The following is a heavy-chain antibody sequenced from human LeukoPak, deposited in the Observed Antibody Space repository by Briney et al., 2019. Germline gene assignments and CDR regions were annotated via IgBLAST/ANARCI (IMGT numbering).Heavy chain of an antibody. V-gene: IGHV4-59*01. CDR1: GGHISSYY. CDR2: IYYSGST. D-gene: IGHD3-16*01. Sequence: PSETLSLTCSVSGGHISSYYWSWIRQPPGKGLEWIGYIYYSGSTNYNPSLKSRVTISVDTSKKQSSLKLSSVAAADTAVYYFARAHEGGWFDPWGQGTMVTVSS. J-gene: IGHJ5*02. CDR3: ARAHEGGWFDP.